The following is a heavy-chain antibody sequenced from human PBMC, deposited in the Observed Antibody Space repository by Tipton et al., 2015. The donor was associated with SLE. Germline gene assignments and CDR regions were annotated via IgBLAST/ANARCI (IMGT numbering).Heavy chain of an antibody. J-gene: IGHJ4*02. V-gene: IGHV3-30*04. CDR1: GFTFSTSA. D-gene: IGHD7-27*01. CDR2: ISIDGTNQ. Sequence: SLRLSCAASGFTFSTSAVHWVRQAPGKGLEWVAVISIDGTNQYYADSVKGRFTISRDNSKNTLYLQMNSLRAEDTAVYYCAKGGTGKFDYWGQGTLVTVSS. CDR3: AKGGTGKFDY.